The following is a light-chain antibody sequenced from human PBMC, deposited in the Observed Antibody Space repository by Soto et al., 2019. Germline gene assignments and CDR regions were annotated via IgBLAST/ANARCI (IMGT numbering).Light chain of an antibody. J-gene: IGKJ5*01. CDR3: QQSYSLPIT. CDR1: QYISCN. V-gene: IGKV1-39*01. Sequence: DIQMTQSPSSLSASVGDRVTIACRASQYISCNLNWYQQKPGKAPKLLMSAASSLESGVPSRFSGSGSGTDFTLTINSLQPEDFATYYCQQSYSLPITFGQGTRLDIK. CDR2: AAS.